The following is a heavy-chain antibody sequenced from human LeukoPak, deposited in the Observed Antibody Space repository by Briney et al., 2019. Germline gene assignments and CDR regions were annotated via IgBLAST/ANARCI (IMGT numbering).Heavy chain of an antibody. V-gene: IGHV3-48*01. D-gene: IGHD4-17*01. J-gene: IGHJ4*02. Sequence: PGGSLRLSCEASGFTFSSSSMNWVRQAPGKGLEWVSYISSSGSTVYYADSVTGRFTISRDNSKNTLYLQMNSLRAEDTAVYYCAPGGDYTFFDYWGQGTLVTVSS. CDR2: ISSSGSTV. CDR3: APGGDYTFFDY. CDR1: GFTFSSSS.